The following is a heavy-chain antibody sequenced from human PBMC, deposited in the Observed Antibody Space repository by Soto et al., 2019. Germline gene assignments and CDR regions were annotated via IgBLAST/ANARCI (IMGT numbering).Heavy chain of an antibody. CDR3: AKRSSSGSYYFDY. CDR1: EFTFSSYA. J-gene: IGHJ4*02. Sequence: GGSLRLSCAASEFTFSSYAMSWVRQAPGKGLEWVSTISASGGSTYYADSVKGRFTISRDNSKDTLYLQMNSLRAEDTAVYYCAKRSSSGSYYFDYWGQGTLVTVSS. V-gene: IGHV3-23*01. CDR2: ISASGGST. D-gene: IGHD6-19*01.